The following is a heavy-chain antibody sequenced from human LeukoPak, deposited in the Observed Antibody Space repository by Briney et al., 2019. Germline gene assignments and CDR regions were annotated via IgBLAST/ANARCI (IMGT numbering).Heavy chain of an antibody. V-gene: IGHV1-2*02. J-gene: IGHJ4*02. CDR1: GYTXTVNY. Sequence: ASVKVPCKTSGYTXTVNYIHWMRQAPGQGLELMGWINPNTGGTNYGQKFQGRVTMTRDTTISTAYMELSSLRSDDTAVYYCARIHQYYSDGNGYYERWGQGTLVTVSS. CDR2: INPNTGGT. CDR3: ARIHQYYSDGNGYYER. D-gene: IGHD3-22*01.